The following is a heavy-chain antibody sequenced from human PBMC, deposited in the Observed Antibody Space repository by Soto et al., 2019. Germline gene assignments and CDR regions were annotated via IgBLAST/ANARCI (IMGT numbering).Heavy chain of an antibody. CDR1: GFTFSSYA. V-gene: IGHV3-23*01. J-gene: IGHJ4*02. Sequence: GGSLRLSCAASGFTFSSYAMSWVRQAPGKGLEWVSAISGSGGSTYYADSVKGRFTISRDNSKNTLYLQMNSLRAEDTAVYYCAKDRPYDSSGYNSALIHYWAQGTLVTVSS. CDR3: AKDRPYDSSGYNSALIHY. CDR2: ISGSGGST. D-gene: IGHD3-22*01.